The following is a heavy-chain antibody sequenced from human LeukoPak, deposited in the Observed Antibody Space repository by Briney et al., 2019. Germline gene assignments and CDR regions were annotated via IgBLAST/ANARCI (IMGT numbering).Heavy chain of an antibody. CDR3: AKGAGYYDSGGYRIDAFDI. D-gene: IGHD3-22*01. Sequence: GGSLRLSCAASGFTFSSYAMSWVRQAPGKGLVWVSAISGSGGSTYYADSVKGRFTISKDNSKNTLYLQMNSLRAEDTAVYYCAKGAGYYDSGGYRIDAFDIWGEGTMVTVS. J-gene: IGHJ3*02. CDR2: ISGSGGST. V-gene: IGHV3-23*01. CDR1: GFTFSSYA.